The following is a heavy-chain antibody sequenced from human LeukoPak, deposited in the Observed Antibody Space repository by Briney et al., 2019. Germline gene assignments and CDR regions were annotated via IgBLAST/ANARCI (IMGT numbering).Heavy chain of an antibody. CDR3: TTSLSGYDFLFDY. CDR2: IKSKTDGGTT. CDR1: GFTFSNAW. V-gene: IGHV3-15*01. J-gene: IGHJ4*02. Sequence: PGGSLRLSCAASGFTFSNAWMSWVRQAPGKGLEWVGRIKSKTDGGTTDYAAPVKDRFTFSRDDSTNTLYLQMNNLQTEDTAVYYCTTSLSGYDFLFDYWGQGTLVTVSS. D-gene: IGHD5-12*01.